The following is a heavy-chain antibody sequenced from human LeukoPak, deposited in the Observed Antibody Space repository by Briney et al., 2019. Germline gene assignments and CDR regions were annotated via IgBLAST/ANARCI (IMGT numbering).Heavy chain of an antibody. CDR2: ISNSGSTI. J-gene: IGHJ4*02. CDR1: GFTFSSYE. D-gene: IGHD1-26*01. CDR3: AIGLHEWERWPTDTFVH. Sequence: GGSLSLSCAASGFTFSSYEVNWVRQAPGKGLEWVAYISNSGSTIYYADSVRGRFTISRDNAKNSLYLQINSSTADATAYYYCAIGLHEWERWPTDTFVHWREGTGVSVLS. V-gene: IGHV3-48*03.